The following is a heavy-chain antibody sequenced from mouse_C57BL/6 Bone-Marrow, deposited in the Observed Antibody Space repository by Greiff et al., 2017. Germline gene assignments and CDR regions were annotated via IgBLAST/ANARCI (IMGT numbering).Heavy chain of an antibody. CDR3: ARWGRQLRLPLGDY. CDR2: IYPRSGNN. J-gene: IGHJ2*01. D-gene: IGHD3-2*02. V-gene: IGHV1-81*01. Sequence: QVQLKESGAELARPGASVKLSCKASGYTFTSYGISWVKQRTGQGLEWIGEIYPRSGNNYYNEKFKGKATLTADKSSSTAYMDLRILNSEDSAVYFCARWGRQLRLPLGDYWVQGTTLTVSS. CDR1: GYTFTSYG.